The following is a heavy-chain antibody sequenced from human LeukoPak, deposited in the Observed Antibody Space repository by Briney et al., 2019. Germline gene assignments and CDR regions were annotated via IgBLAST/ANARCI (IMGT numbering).Heavy chain of an antibody. D-gene: IGHD1/OR15-1a*01. Sequence: PGGSLRPSCAASGFSVSSNFMSWVRQAPGKGLEWVSVIYSGGTTYYADSVKGRFTISRDNSKNTLSLQMNNLRVEDTAVYYCARDGYGNNYMDVWGKGTTVTVSS. CDR1: GFSVSSNF. J-gene: IGHJ6*03. V-gene: IGHV3-53*01. CDR3: ARDGYGNNYMDV. CDR2: IYSGGTT.